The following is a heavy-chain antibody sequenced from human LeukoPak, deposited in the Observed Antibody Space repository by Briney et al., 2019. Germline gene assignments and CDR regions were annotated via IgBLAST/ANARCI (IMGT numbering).Heavy chain of an antibody. CDR1: GYTFTSYY. J-gene: IGHJ1*01. V-gene: IGHV1-46*01. CDR2: INPSGGST. D-gene: IGHD6-13*01. Sequence: ASVKVSCKASGYTFTSYYMHWVRQAPGQGLEWMGIINPSGGSTSYAQKFQGRVTMTRDTSTSTVYMELNSLRSEDTAVYYCARDGVRIAAAGTGYFQHWGQGTLVTVSS. CDR3: ARDGVRIAAAGTGYFQH.